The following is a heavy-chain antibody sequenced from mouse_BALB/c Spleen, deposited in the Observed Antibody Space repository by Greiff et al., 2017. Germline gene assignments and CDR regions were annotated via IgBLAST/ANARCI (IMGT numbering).Heavy chain of an antibody. V-gene: IGHV1-14*01. CDR2: INPYNDGT. CDR3: ASGAYGNYGYFDV. J-gene: IGHJ1*01. D-gene: IGHD2-1*01. CDR1: GYTFTSYV. Sequence: EVQLQQSGPELVKPGASVKMSCKASGYTFTSYVMHWVKQKPGQGLEWIGYINPYNDGTKYNEKFKGKATLTSDKSSSTAYMELSSLTSEDSAVYYCASGAYGNYGYFDVWGAGTTVTVSS.